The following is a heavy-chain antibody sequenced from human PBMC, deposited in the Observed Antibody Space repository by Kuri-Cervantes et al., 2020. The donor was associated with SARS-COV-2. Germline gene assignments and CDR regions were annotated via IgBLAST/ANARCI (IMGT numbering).Heavy chain of an antibody. CDR3: GRQASDWHIDY. D-gene: IGHD3-9*01. Sequence: SETLSLTCSVSGGSISSSGHYWGWVRQPPGEGLEWIGSIYFSGSTYYTPSLKSRVTISVDTSKNQFSLKLISVTATDTAVYYCGRQASDWHIDYWGQGTLVTVSS. CDR1: GGSISSSGHY. J-gene: IGHJ4*02. V-gene: IGHV4-39*01. CDR2: IYFSGST.